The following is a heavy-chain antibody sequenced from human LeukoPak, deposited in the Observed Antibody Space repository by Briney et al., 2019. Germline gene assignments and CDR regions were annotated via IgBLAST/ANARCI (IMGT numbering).Heavy chain of an antibody. J-gene: IGHJ4*02. Sequence: PGGSLRLSCAASGFTFSSYGMHWVRQAPGKGLEWVAVISYDGSNKYYADSVKGRFTISRDNSKNTLYLQMNSLRAEDTAVYYCAKDRGYSYGVLIDYWGQGTLVTVSS. V-gene: IGHV3-30*18. CDR3: AKDRGYSYGVLIDY. CDR2: ISYDGSNK. D-gene: IGHD5-18*01. CDR1: GFTFSSYG.